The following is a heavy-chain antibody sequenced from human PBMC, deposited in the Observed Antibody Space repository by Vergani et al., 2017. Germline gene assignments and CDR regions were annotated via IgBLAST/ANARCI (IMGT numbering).Heavy chain of an antibody. Sequence: QVQLQQWGAGLLKPSETLSLTCAVYGGSFSGYYWSWIRQPPGKGLEWIGEINHSGSTNYNPSLKSRVTISVDKSKNQFSLKLSSVTAADTAVYYCARGGYGDSPYYYYYMDVWGKGP. J-gene: IGHJ6*03. D-gene: IGHD4-17*01. CDR2: INHSGST. CDR1: GGSFSGYY. CDR3: ARGGYGDSPYYYYYMDV. V-gene: IGHV4-34*01.